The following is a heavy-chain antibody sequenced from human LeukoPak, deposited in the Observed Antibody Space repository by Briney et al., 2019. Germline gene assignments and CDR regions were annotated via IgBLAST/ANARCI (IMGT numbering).Heavy chain of an antibody. J-gene: IGHJ3*02. CDR2: ISSSSSYI. Sequence: GGSLRLSCAASGFTFSSYSMNWVRQAPGKGLEWVSSISSSSSYIYYADSVKGRFTISRDNAKNSLYLQMNSLRAEDMALYYCAKAIEYSSSSVAFDIWGQGTMVTVSS. D-gene: IGHD6-6*01. CDR1: GFTFSSYS. CDR3: AKAIEYSSSSVAFDI. V-gene: IGHV3-21*04.